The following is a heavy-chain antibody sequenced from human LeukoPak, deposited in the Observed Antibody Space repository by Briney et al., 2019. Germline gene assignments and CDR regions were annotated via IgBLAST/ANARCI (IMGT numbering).Heavy chain of an antibody. CDR1: GYTFTSYY. CDR3: ARTKEYYYDIDY. V-gene: IGHV1-2*02. D-gene: IGHD3-22*01. J-gene: IGHJ4*02. Sequence: ASVKVSCKASGYTFTSYYMHWVRQAPGQGLEWMGWINPNSGGTNYAQKFQGRVTMTRDTSISTAYMELSRLRSDDTAVYYCARTKEYYYDIDYWGQGTLVTVSS. CDR2: INPNSGGT.